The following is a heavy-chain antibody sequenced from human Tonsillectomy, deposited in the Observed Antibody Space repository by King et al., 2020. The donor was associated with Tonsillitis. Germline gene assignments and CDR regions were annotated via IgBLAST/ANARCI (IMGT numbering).Heavy chain of an antibody. CDR3: ARGGFSSGPNAFDL. D-gene: IGHD5-18*01. Sequence: QVQLQESGPGLVKPSETLSLTCTVSGGSVSGFDWSWIRQTPGKGLEWIGFMHFGGTTNHNPSLKSRVTVFVDSSKNQVSLKLSSVTAADTAVYYCARGGFSSGPNAFDLWGQGTMVTVSS. CDR1: GGSVSGFD. V-gene: IGHV4-59*02. CDR2: MHFGGTT. J-gene: IGHJ3*01.